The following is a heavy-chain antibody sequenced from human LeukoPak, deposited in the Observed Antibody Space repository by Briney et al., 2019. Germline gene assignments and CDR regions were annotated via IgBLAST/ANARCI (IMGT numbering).Heavy chain of an antibody. J-gene: IGHJ6*03. CDR3: AREGIVVVPAAQDYYYMDV. D-gene: IGHD2-2*01. Sequence: GGSLRLSCAASGFTVSSNYMSWVRQAPGKGLEWVSVIYSGGSTYYADSVKGRFTISRDNSKNTLYLQMNSLRAEDTAVYYCAREGIVVVPAAQDYYYMDVWGKGTTVTISS. V-gene: IGHV3-53*01. CDR2: IYSGGST. CDR1: GFTVSSNY.